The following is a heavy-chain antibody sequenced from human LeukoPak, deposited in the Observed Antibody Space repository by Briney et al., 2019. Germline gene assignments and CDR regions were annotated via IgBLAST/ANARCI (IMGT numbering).Heavy chain of an antibody. CDR2: IIPNSGAT. V-gene: IGHV1-2*06. Sequence: ASVKVSCKPSGYIFTAYHLHWVRQAPGQGLECMGRIIPNSGATNYAQNFQGRVTMTRDTSISTAYMELSRLSPDDTAVYYCARGISGGFDIWGQGTKVTVSS. CDR1: GYIFTAYH. D-gene: IGHD2-21*01. J-gene: IGHJ3*02. CDR3: ARGISGGFDI.